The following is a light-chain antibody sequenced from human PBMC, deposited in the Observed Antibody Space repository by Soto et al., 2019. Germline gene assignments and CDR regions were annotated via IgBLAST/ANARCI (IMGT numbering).Light chain of an antibody. Sequence: ETVLTQSPGTLSLSPGERATLSCRASQSVSSSYLTWYQQKPGQAPRLLIYGASSRATGIPDRFSGSGSGTEFTLTISRLEPEDFAVYYCQHYGTSTTWTFGQGTKVEIK. J-gene: IGKJ1*01. CDR3: QHYGTSTTWT. CDR1: QSVSSSY. V-gene: IGKV3-20*01. CDR2: GAS.